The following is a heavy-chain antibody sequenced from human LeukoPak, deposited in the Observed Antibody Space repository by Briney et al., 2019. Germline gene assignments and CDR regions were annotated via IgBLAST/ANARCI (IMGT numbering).Heavy chain of an antibody. CDR2: IYYSGST. J-gene: IGHJ2*01. CDR3: AVTVTRDWYFDL. CDR1: GGSISSGDYY. D-gene: IGHD4-17*01. V-gene: IGHV4-30-4*01. Sequence: SQTLSLTCTVSGGSISSGDYYWSWIRQPPGKGLEWIGYIYYSGSTYYNLSLKSRVTISVDTSKNQFSLKLSSVTAADTAVYYCAVTVTRDWYFDLWGRGTLVTASS.